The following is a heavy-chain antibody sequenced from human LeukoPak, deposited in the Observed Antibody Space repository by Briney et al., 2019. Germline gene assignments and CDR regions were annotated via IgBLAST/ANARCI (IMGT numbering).Heavy chain of an antibody. D-gene: IGHD3-16*02. J-gene: IGHJ4*02. CDR2: IIPIFGTA. CDR3: ARDPLRGSYRLTYFDY. Sequence: GASVKVSCKASGGTFSSYAISWVRQAPGQGLEWMGGIIPIFGTANYAQKSQGRVTITADESTSTAYMELSSLRSEDTAVYYCARDPLRGSYRLTYFDYWGQGTLVTVSS. CDR1: GGTFSSYA. V-gene: IGHV1-69*13.